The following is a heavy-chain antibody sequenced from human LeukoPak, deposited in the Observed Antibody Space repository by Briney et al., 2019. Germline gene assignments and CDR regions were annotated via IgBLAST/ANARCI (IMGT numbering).Heavy chain of an antibody. D-gene: IGHD3-3*01. CDR1: GFAFSTYS. CDR2: TSGSSGYI. CDR3: AKGREWPDQGY. Sequence: GGSLRLSCAASGFAFSTYSMNWVRQAPGRGLEWVSSTSGSSGYIFYADSVKGRFTISRDNAKNSLYLQMNSLRAEDTAVYFCAKGREWPDQGYWGQGTLVTVSS. J-gene: IGHJ4*02. V-gene: IGHV3-21*01.